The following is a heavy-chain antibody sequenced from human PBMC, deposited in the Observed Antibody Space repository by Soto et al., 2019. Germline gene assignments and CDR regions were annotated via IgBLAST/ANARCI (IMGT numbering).Heavy chain of an antibody. Sequence: ASVKVSCKASGYTFTSYGISWVRQAPGQGLEWMGWISAYNGNTNYAQKLQGRVTMTTDTSTSTAYMELRSLRSDDTAVYYCARDTYSYGLLDYWGQGALVTVSS. D-gene: IGHD5-18*01. J-gene: IGHJ4*02. CDR3: ARDTYSYGLLDY. V-gene: IGHV1-18*01. CDR1: GYTFTSYG. CDR2: ISAYNGNT.